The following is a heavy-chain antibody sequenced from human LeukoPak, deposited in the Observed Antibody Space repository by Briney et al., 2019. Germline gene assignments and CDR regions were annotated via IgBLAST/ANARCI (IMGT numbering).Heavy chain of an antibody. CDR3: ARVPGSSWPYYYYYYGMDV. D-gene: IGHD6-13*01. Sequence: ASVKVSCKASGYTFTSYGISWVRQAPGQGLEWMGWISAYNGNTNYAQKLQGRVTMTTDTSTSTAYMELRSLRSDDTAVYYCARVPGSSWPYYYYYYGMDVWGQGTTVTVSS. J-gene: IGHJ6*02. CDR1: GYTFTSYG. V-gene: IGHV1-18*01. CDR2: ISAYNGNT.